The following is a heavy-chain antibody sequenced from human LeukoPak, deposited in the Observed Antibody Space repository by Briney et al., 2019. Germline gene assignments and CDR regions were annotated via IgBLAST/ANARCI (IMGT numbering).Heavy chain of an antibody. CDR2: ISYDGSNK. CDR1: GFTFSSYG. Sequence: GRSLRLSCAASGFTFSSYGMHWVRQAPGKGLEWVAVISYDGSNKYYADSVKGRFTISRDNSKNTLYLQMNSLRAEDTAVYYCAKEEPPTPTIRYFDYWGQGTLVTVSS. CDR3: AKEEPPTPTIRYFDY. V-gene: IGHV3-30*18. D-gene: IGHD2-15*01. J-gene: IGHJ4*02.